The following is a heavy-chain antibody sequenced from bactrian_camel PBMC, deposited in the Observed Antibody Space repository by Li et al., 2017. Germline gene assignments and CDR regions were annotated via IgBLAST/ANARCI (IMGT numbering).Heavy chain of an antibody. CDR1: GFTFSATA. D-gene: IGHD4*01. J-gene: IGHJ4*01. V-gene: IGHV3S42*01. CDR2: ISSDGVT. Sequence: DVQLVESGGGLVQDGGSLRLSCEGSGFTFSATAMSWVRQAPGKGLEWVSAISSDGVTSYADSVKGRFTISRDNAKNTLYLQMNSLKTEDTAVYYCAIAEQGTTTMRRGQGTQVTVS.